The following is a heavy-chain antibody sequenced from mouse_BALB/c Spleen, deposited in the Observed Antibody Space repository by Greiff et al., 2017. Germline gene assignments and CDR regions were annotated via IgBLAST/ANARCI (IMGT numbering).Heavy chain of an antibody. J-gene: IGHJ4*01. CDR3: ARSITTVVATRAMDY. D-gene: IGHD1-1*01. CDR1: GFSLTSYG. Sequence: VMLVESGPGLVAPSQSLSITCTVSGFSLTSYGVHWVRQPPGKGLEWLGVIWAGGSTNYNSALMSRLSISKDNSKSQVFLKMNSLQTDDTAMYYCARSITTVVATRAMDYWGQGTSVTVSS. CDR2: IWAGGST. V-gene: IGHV2-9*02.